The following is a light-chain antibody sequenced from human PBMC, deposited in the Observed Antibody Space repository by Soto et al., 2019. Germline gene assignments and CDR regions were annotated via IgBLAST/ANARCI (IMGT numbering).Light chain of an antibody. J-gene: IGLJ3*02. CDR1: SSDVGGYNY. CDR3: SSYTSSSTVV. CDR2: EVS. V-gene: IGLV2-14*01. Sequence: QSALTQPASVSGSPGQSITISCTGTSSDVGGYNYVSWYQQHPGIAPKLMIYEVSNRPSGVSNRFSGSKSGNTAYLTISGLQAEDEADYYCSSYTSSSTVVFGGGTKLTVL.